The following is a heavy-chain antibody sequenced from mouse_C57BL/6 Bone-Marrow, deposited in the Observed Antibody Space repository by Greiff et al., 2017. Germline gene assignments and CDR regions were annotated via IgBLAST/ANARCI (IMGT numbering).Heavy chain of an antibody. D-gene: IGHD2-1*01. CDR1: GFTFSSYT. Sequence: EVNVVESGGGLVKPGGSLKLSCAASGFTFSSYTMSWVRQTPEKRLEWVATISGGGGNTYYPDSVKGRFTISRDNAKNTLYLQMSSLRSEDTGLYYCARDLYDNYYSYYARDKWGQETSVTVAS. V-gene: IGHV5-9*01. CDR3: ARDLYDNYYSYYARDK. CDR2: ISGGGGNT. J-gene: IGHJ4*01.